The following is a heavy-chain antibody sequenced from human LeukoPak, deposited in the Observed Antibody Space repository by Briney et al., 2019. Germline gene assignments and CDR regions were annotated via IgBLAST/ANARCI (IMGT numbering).Heavy chain of an antibody. CDR2: IYYSGST. D-gene: IGHD5-18*01. V-gene: IGHV4-59*01. J-gene: IGHJ4*02. Sequence: SETLSLTCTVSGVSISSYYWSWIRQPPGKGLEWIGYIYYSGSTNYNPSLKSRVTISVDTSKNQLSLKLSSVTAADTAVYYCARGNPAMYFDYWGQGTLVTVSS. CDR1: GVSISSYY. CDR3: ARGNPAMYFDY.